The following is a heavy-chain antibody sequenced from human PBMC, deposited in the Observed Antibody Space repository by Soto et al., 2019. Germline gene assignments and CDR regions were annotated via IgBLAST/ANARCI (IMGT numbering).Heavy chain of an antibody. CDR1: GFSISRYY. CDR2: IYYSGST. CDR3: ARNYYYGFGRNYYYMDV. Sequence: SETLSLTCTVSGFSISRYYWSWIRQPPGKGLEWIGYIYYSGSTNYNPSLKSRVTISVDTSKNQFSLKLSSVTAADTAVYYCARNYYYGFGRNYYYMDVWGKGTTVTVSS. V-gene: IGHV4-59*08. J-gene: IGHJ6*03. D-gene: IGHD1-26*01.